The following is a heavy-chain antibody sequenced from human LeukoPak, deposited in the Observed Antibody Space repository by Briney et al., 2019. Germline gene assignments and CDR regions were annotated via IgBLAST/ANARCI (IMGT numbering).Heavy chain of an antibody. CDR3: ARQRFGELDDYYYGMDV. CDR2: ISAYNGNT. D-gene: IGHD3-10*01. Sequence: GASVKVSCKASGYTFTSYGISWVRQAPGQGLEWMGWISAYNGNTNYAQKLQGRVTMTTVTSTSTAYMELRSLRSDDTAVYYCARQRFGELDDYYYGMDVWGQGTTVTVSS. J-gene: IGHJ6*02. CDR1: GYTFTSYG. V-gene: IGHV1-18*01.